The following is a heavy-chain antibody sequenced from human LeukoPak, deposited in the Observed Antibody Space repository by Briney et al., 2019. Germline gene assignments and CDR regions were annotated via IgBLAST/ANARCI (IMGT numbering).Heavy chain of an antibody. V-gene: IGHV4-61*02. D-gene: IGHD3-3*01. CDR3: ARVASSGYYYFDS. Sequence: SQTLSLTCSVSGGSISSDTYYWSWIRQPAEKGLEWIGRIYTSGSTNYNPSLKSRVTISVDTSKNQFSLKLSSVTAADTAVYYCARVASSGYYYFDSWGQGTLVTVSS. J-gene: IGHJ4*02. CDR2: IYTSGST. CDR1: GGSISSDTYY.